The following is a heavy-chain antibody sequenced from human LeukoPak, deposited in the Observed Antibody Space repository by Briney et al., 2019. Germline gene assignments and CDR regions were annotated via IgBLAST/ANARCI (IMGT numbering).Heavy chain of an antibody. J-gene: IGHJ4*02. CDR1: GGSISSGDYY. Sequence: KASETLSLTCTVSGGSISSGDYYWSWIRQPPGKGLDWIGYIYYSGSTYYNPSLKSRVTISVDTSKNQFSLKLSSVTAADTAVYYCARVTGGSGSYYSPLHYYFDYWGQGTLVTVSS. CDR3: ARVTGGSGSYYSPLHYYFDY. CDR2: IYYSGST. V-gene: IGHV4-30-4*01. D-gene: IGHD3-10*01.